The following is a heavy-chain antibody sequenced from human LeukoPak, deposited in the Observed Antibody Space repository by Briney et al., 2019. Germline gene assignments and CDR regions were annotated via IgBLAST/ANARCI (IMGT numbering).Heavy chain of an antibody. V-gene: IGHV1-69*05. D-gene: IGHD1-14*01. CDR1: GGTFSSYA. CDR2: IIPIFGTA. CDR3: ARESVGIIDY. Sequence: GSSVKVSCKXSGGTFSSYAISWVRQAPGQGLEWMGRIIPIFGTANYAQKFQGRVTITTDESTSTAYMELSSLRSEDTAGYYCARESVGIIDYWGQGTLVTVSS. J-gene: IGHJ4*02.